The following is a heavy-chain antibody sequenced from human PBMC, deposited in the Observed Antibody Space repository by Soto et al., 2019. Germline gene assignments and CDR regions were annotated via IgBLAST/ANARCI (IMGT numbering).Heavy chain of an antibody. J-gene: IGHJ6*02. CDR2: ISSSSSTI. Sequence: PGGSLRLSCAASGFTFSRYSMNWVRQAPGKGLEWVSYISSSSSTIYYADSVEGRFTISRDNAKNSLYLQMNSLRAEDTAVYYCASPYSGSYSAVGMDVWGQGTTVTVSS. D-gene: IGHD1-26*01. V-gene: IGHV3-48*01. CDR1: GFTFSRYS. CDR3: ASPYSGSYSAVGMDV.